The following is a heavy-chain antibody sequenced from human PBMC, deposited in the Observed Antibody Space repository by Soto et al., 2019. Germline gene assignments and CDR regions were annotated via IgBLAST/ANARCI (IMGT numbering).Heavy chain of an antibody. D-gene: IGHD3-22*01. Sequence: SEPLSLTYTVSGGSISSGGYYWSWIRQHPGKGLEWIGYIYYSGSTYYNPSLKSRVTISVDTSKNQFSLKLSSVTAADTAVYYCARFTYYYDSSDAFDIWGQGTMVTVSS. V-gene: IGHV4-31*03. CDR1: GGSISSGGYY. J-gene: IGHJ3*02. CDR2: IYYSGST. CDR3: ARFTYYYDSSDAFDI.